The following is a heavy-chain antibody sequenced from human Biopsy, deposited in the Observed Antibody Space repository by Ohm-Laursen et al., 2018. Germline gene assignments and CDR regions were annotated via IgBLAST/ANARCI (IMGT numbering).Heavy chain of an antibody. CDR2: IHPNSGAT. CDR3: ARDVGNTIYGAVTRNDAFDV. CDR1: GYTFSVYY. J-gene: IGHJ3*01. Sequence: GSSVKVSCKASGYTFSVYYIHWLRQAPGQRLEWLGWIHPNSGATNYAQKFQARVTLTRDTSISTAYLELRTLISDDTAVYYCARDVGNTIYGAVTRNDAFDVWGQGTMVTVSS. D-gene: IGHD3-3*01. V-gene: IGHV1-2*02.